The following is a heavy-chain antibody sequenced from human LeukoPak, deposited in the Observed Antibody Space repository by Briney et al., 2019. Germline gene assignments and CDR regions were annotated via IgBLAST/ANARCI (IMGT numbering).Heavy chain of an antibody. CDR3: AKDHNLGYCSGGSCYYFDD. Sequence: GGSLRLSCAASAFTFSSYGMHWVRQAPGKGLEWVAFIRYDGSNKYYADSVKGRFTISRDNSKNTLYLQMNSLRAEDTAVYYCAKDHNLGYCSGGSCYYFDDWGQGTLVTAAS. J-gene: IGHJ4*02. CDR2: IRYDGSNK. V-gene: IGHV3-30*02. D-gene: IGHD2-15*01. CDR1: AFTFSSYG.